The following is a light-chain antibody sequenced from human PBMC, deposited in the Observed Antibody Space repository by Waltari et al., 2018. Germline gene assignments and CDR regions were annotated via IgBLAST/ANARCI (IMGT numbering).Light chain of an antibody. CDR3: QQYFSTPLT. J-gene: IGKJ4*01. V-gene: IGKV4-1*01. CDR2: WAS. CDR1: QSVLYSSNNKNY. Sequence: DIVMTQSPESLAVSLGERATINCQSSQSVLYSSNNKNYLAWYQQKPGQPPKLLIYWASTRESGVPDRFSVSGSGTDFTLTISSLQAEDVAVYYCQQYFSTPLTFGGGTKVEIK.